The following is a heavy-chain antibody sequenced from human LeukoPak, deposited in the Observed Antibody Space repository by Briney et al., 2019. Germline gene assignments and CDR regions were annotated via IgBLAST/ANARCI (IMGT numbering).Heavy chain of an antibody. D-gene: IGHD4-17*01. J-gene: IGHJ4*02. CDR1: GYTFTSYG. CDR2: ISAYNGNT. CDR3: ARDPLEDYGDYYFDY. V-gene: IGHV1-18*01. Sequence: GASVKVSCKASGYTFTSYGISWVRQAPGQGLEWTGWISAYNGNTNYAQKLQGRVAMTTDTSTSTAYMELRSLRSDDTAVYYCARDPLEDYGDYYFDYWGQGTLVTVSS.